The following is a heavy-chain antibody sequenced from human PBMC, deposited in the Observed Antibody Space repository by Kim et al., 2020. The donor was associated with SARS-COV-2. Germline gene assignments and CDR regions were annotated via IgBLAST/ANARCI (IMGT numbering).Heavy chain of an antibody. J-gene: IGHJ6*03. D-gene: IGHD6-13*01. Sequence: GGSLRLSCAASGFTFSSYAMHWVRQAPGKGLEWVAVISYDGSNKYYADSVKGRFTISRDNSKNTLYLQMNSLRAEDTAVYYCAREYLSSSWYLRYYYYYMDVWGKGTTVTVSS. CDR2: ISYDGSNK. V-gene: IGHV3-30-3*01. CDR3: AREYLSSSWYLRYYYYYMDV. CDR1: GFTFSSYA.